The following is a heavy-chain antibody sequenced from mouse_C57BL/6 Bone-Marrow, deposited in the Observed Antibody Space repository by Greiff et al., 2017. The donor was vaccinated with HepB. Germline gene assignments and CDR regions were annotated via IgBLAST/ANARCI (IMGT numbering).Heavy chain of an antibody. CDR2: IYPGSGST. CDR3: ARSPHYYGSSYDY. V-gene: IGHV1-55*01. J-gene: IGHJ2*01. Sequence: QVQLKQPGAELVKPGASVKMSCKASGYTFTSYWITWVKQRPGQGLEWIGDIYPGSGSTNYNEKFKSKATLTVDTSSSTAYMQLSSLTSEDSAVYYCARSPHYYGSSYDYWGQGTTLTVSS. D-gene: IGHD1-1*01. CDR1: GYTFTSYW.